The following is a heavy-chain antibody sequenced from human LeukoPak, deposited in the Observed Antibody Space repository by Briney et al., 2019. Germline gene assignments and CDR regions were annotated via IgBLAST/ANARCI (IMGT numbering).Heavy chain of an antibody. V-gene: IGHV4-59*01. CDR2: IHYSGST. CDR3: ARTTMVRGTYYMDV. D-gene: IGHD3-10*01. CDR1: GGSISSYY. J-gene: IGHJ6*03. Sequence: SETLSLTCTVSGGSISSYYWSWIRQPPGKGLQWIGCIHYSGSTNYNPSLKSRVTISVDTSKNQFSLKLSSVTAADTAVYYCARTTMVRGTYYMDVWGKGTTVTISS.